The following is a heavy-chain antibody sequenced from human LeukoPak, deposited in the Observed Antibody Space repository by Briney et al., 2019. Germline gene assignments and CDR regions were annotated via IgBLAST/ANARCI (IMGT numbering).Heavy chain of an antibody. J-gene: IGHJ4*02. CDR2: IKTDGSST. Sequence: GGSLRLSCAASGFTFDDYAMHWVRQAPGKGLEWVSGIKTDGSSTSYADSVKGRFTISRDNAKNTLYLQMNSLRAEDTAVYYCTTLYGGSLDYWGQGTLVTVSS. CDR1: GFTFDDYA. CDR3: TTLYGGSLDY. V-gene: IGHV3-74*01. D-gene: IGHD5-12*01.